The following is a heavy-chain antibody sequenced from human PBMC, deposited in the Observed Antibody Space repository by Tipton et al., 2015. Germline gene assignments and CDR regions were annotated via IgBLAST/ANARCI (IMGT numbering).Heavy chain of an antibody. V-gene: IGHV4-4*02. CDR2: IYHSGST. CDR3: ARARGRHGGLFDS. Sequence: GLVKPSGTLSLTCAVSGGSISSSNWWSWVRQPPGKGLEWIGEIYHSGSTNYNPSLKSRVTISVDTSKTQFSLKMSSVTASDTAVYYCARARGRHGGLFDSWGQGILVTVSS. J-gene: IGHJ4*02. D-gene: IGHD4-23*01. CDR1: GGSISSSNW.